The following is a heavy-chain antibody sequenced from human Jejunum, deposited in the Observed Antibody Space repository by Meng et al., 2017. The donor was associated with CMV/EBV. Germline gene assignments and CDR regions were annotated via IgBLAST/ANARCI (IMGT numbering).Heavy chain of an antibody. V-gene: IGHV4-39*01. D-gene: IGHD3-9*01. CDR3: ARLGGFEYYFDY. CDR1: GGSFTDTSHY. Sequence: VSGGSFTDTSHYWGWIRQPPGKGLEWIGNVFYSGRTYYSPSLKSRVIISVDTSSNQFSLKLSSVTAADTGVYYCARLGGFEYYFDYWGQGTLVTVSS. CDR2: VFYSGRT. J-gene: IGHJ4*02.